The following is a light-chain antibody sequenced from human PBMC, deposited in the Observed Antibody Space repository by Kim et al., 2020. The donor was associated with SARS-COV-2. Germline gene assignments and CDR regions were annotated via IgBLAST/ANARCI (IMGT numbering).Light chain of an antibody. CDR3: QQYNNWPYT. CDR1: QSVSSN. V-gene: IGKV3-15*01. CDR2: AAS. J-gene: IGKJ2*01. Sequence: EIVMTQSPATLSVSPGERATLSCRASQSVSSNLAWYLQKPGQAPRLVIYAASTRATGIPARFSGSGSGTQFTLTISSLQSEDFAVYYCQQYNNWPYTFGQGTKLEIK.